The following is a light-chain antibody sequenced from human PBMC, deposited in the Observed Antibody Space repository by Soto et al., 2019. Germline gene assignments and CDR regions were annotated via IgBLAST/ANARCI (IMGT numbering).Light chain of an antibody. J-gene: IGKJ1*01. Sequence: EMVVRQSRATLSLSPGARATLSCRAIQSVSSSYLAWYQQKPGQAPRLLIYGASSRATGIPDRFSGSGSGTDFTLTISRLEPEDFAVYYCQQYGSSPPWTFGQGTQVDIK. CDR3: QQYGSSPPWT. CDR2: GAS. CDR1: QSVSSSY. V-gene: IGKV3-20*01.